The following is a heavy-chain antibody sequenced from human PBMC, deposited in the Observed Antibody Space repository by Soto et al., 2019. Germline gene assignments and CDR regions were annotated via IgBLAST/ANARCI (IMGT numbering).Heavy chain of an antibody. CDR1: GFTFSSYG. Sequence: QVQLVESGGGVVQPGRSLRLSCAASGFTFSSYGMHWVRQAPGTGLEWVAVIWYDGSNKYYADSVKGRFTISRDNSKNTLYLQMNSLRAEDTAVYYCASEKIVGAYDAFDIWGQGTMVTVSS. V-gene: IGHV3-33*01. CDR2: IWYDGSNK. CDR3: ASEKIVGAYDAFDI. J-gene: IGHJ3*02. D-gene: IGHD1-26*01.